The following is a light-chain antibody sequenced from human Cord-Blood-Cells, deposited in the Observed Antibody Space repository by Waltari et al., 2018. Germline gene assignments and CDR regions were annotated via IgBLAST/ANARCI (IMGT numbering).Light chain of an antibody. CDR2: STN. J-gene: IGLJ3*02. CDR3: VLYMGSGISV. V-gene: IGLV8-61*01. Sequence: QTVVTQEPSFSVSPGGTVTLTCGLSSASFSPRSYPRWYQQTPGQAPRTLIYSTNTRSSGVPDRFSGSILGNKAALTITGAQADDESDYYCVLYMGSGISVFGGGTKLTVL. CDR1: SASFSPRSY.